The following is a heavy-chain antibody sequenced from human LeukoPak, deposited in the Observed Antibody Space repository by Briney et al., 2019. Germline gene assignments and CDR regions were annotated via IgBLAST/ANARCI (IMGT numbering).Heavy chain of an antibody. CDR2: ISGSGGST. CDR3: AKSLSNTAMVGTFDH. J-gene: IGHJ4*02. CDR1: GFDFSSYA. V-gene: IGHV3-23*01. Sequence: GGSLRLSCEASGFDFSSYAMSWVRQAPGKGLEWVSAISGSGGSTYYADSVKGRFTISRDNSKNTLYMQMNSLRAEDTAVYYCAKSLSNTAMVGTFDHWGQGTLVTVSS. D-gene: IGHD5-18*01.